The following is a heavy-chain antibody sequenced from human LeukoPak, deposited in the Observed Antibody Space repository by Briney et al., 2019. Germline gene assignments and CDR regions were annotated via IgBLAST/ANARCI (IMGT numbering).Heavy chain of an antibody. V-gene: IGHV3-7*01. CDR3: ARDARDGDYFDY. Sequence: GGSLRLSCAASGFTFSDYYMSWIRQAPGKGLEWVANIKQDGSEKYYVDSVKGRFTISRDNAKNSPYLQMNSLRAEDTAVYYCARDARDGDYFDYWGQGTLVTVSS. CDR1: GFTFSDYY. D-gene: IGHD4-17*01. J-gene: IGHJ4*02. CDR2: IKQDGSEK.